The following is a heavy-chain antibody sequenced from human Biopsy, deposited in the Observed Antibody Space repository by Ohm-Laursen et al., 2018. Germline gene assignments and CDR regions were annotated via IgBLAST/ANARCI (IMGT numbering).Heavy chain of an antibody. Sequence: SQTLSLTCAISGDSVSSNRAAWNWIRQSPSRGLEWLGRTFYRAKWYTDFAVSVKSRITLTPDPSTNQFSLQLNSVTPDDTAVYYCARSGSDSLNYYFDFWGQRTLVTVSS. CDR1: GDSVSSNRAA. D-gene: IGHD2-21*02. V-gene: IGHV6-1*01. CDR2: TFYRAKWYT. J-gene: IGHJ4*02. CDR3: ARSGSDSLNYYFDF.